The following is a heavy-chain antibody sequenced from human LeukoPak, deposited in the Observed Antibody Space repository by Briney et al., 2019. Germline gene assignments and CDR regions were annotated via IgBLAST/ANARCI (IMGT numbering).Heavy chain of an antibody. J-gene: IGHJ2*01. CDR3: ARDFWDDFEYFDL. CDR1: GFTFSSHA. Sequence: GGSLRLSCAASGFTFSSHAMSWVRQAPGKGLEWVSAINGSGSRTYYADSVKGRVSISRDNSKNTLYLQMNGLRVEDTALYYCARDFWDDFEYFDLWGRGTLVTVSS. D-gene: IGHD3-3*01. V-gene: IGHV3-23*01. CDR2: INGSGSRT.